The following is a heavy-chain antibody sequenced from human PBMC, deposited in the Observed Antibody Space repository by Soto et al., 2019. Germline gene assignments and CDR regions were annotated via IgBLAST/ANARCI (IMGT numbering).Heavy chain of an antibody. CDR3: ARGGVPNSYYYGMDV. D-gene: IGHD3-16*01. J-gene: IGHJ6*01. CDR2: IIPIFGTA. Sequence: VKVSWKASGGPFSSYSISCVRHAPGQGLEWMGGIIPIFGTANYSQKFQGRVTITADESTSTAYMELSSLRSEDTAVYYCARGGVPNSYYYGMDVWGQGTTVTVSS. CDR1: GGPFSSYS. V-gene: IGHV1-69*01.